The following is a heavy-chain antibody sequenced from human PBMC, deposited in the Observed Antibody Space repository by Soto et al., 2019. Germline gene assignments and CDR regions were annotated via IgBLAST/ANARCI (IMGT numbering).Heavy chain of an antibody. Sequence: XGCLRLSSQASCFNFDNYGMHWVRQAPGKGLEWVAVITYDGSFQYYADSVKGRFTISRDNSKNTLSLHLNTLKPEDTAVYHCAKDRVGGTFYTPLAFWGQGTLVTVSS. CDR2: ITYDGSFQ. V-gene: IGHV3-30*18. CDR3: AKDRVGGTFYTPLAF. J-gene: IGHJ4*02. CDR1: CFNFDNYG. D-gene: IGHD1-7*01.